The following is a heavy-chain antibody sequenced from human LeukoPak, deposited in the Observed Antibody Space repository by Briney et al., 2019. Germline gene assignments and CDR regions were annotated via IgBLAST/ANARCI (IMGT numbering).Heavy chain of an antibody. V-gene: IGHV3-43*02. CDR1: GFTFDDYA. Sequence: PRGSLRLSCAASGFTFDDYAMHWVRQAPGKGLEWVSLISGDGGSTYYADSVKGRFTISRDNSKNSLYLQMNSLRTEDTALYYCAKDLPLSPTYYYDSSGYYREGAFDIWGQGTMVTVSS. CDR2: ISGDGGST. CDR3: AKDLPLSPTYYYDSSGYYREGAFDI. J-gene: IGHJ3*02. D-gene: IGHD3-22*01.